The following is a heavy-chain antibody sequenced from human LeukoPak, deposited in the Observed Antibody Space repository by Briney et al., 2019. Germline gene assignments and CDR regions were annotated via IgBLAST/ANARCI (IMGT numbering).Heavy chain of an antibody. J-gene: IGHJ4*02. CDR2: ISSSSSYI. CDR1: GFTFSSYS. V-gene: IGHV3-21*01. Sequence: GGSLRLSCAASGFTFSSYSMNWVRQAPGKGLEWVSSISSSSSYIYYADSVKGRFTISRDNAKNSLYLQMNSLRAEDTAVYYCAKWEYYYDSSGSPHDYWGQGTLVTVSS. CDR3: AKWEYYYDSSGSPHDY. D-gene: IGHD3-22*01.